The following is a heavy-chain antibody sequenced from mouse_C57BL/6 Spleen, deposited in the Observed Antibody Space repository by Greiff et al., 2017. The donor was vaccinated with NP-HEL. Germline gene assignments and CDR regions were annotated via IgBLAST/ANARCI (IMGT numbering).Heavy chain of an antibody. J-gene: IGHJ4*01. CDR1: GFTFSSYG. CDR2: ISSGGSYT. V-gene: IGHV5-6*01. D-gene: IGHD2-4*01. Sequence: DVQLQESGGDLVKPGGSLKLSCAASGFTFSSYGMSWVRQTPDKRLEWVATISSGGSYTYYPDSVKGRFTISRDNAKNTLYLQMSSLKSEDTAMYYCARIYYDYDGYAMDDWGQGASVTVSS. CDR3: ARIYYDYDGYAMDD.